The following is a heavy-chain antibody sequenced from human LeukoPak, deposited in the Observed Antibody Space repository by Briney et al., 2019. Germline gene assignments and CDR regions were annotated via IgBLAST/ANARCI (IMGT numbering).Heavy chain of an antibody. CDR1: GYTFTNYG. CDR2: IYPGDSDT. V-gene: IGHV5-51*01. Sequence: GESLKISCKGGGYTFTNYGIVWVRQMPGKGLGWMGIIYPGDSDTRYSPSFQGQVTISADKSISTAYLQWSSLKASDTAMYYCARRGIVGATTDYWGQGTLVTVSS. CDR3: ARRGIVGATTDY. D-gene: IGHD1-26*01. J-gene: IGHJ4*02.